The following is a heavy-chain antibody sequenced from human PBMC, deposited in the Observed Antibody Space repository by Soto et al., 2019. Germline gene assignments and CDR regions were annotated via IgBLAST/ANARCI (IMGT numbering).Heavy chain of an antibody. J-gene: IGHJ6*02. D-gene: IGHD3-3*02. V-gene: IGHV1-69*12. CDR2: IMPVFPTP. CDR3: ARDKDRQQLGGNYYYIRDV. CDR1: GGTFRTSA. Sequence: QVQLVQSGAEVKKPGSSVRVSCKTSGGTFRTSALSWVRQAPGQGLEWMGGIMPVFPTPDYAQKFQGRVTITADESTSTAYMELISLRSEDTVVYYCARDKDRQQLGGNYYYIRDVWCQGTTVTVYS.